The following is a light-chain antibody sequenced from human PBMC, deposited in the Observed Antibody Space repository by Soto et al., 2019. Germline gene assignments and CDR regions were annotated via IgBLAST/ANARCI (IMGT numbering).Light chain of an antibody. CDR2: QAS. CDR1: QSISSW. Sequence: DIQMTQSPSTLSASVGDRVTITCRASQSISSWLAWYQQKPGKAPKLLIYQASSLESGVPSRFSGSGSGTEFTLTISRLQPDDFATYCCQQYNSYSLYTFGQGTKLEIK. V-gene: IGKV1-5*03. J-gene: IGKJ2*01. CDR3: QQYNSYSLYT.